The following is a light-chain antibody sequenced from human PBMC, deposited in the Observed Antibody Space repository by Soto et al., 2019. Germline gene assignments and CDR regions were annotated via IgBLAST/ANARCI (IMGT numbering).Light chain of an antibody. J-gene: IGKJ4*01. CDR3: QQFRSYPLA. Sequence: DIQLTQSPPFLSASVGDRVTITCRASQGISDYLAWYQQKPGKAPNLLIYSTSILQSGVPSRFSGSGSGTEFTLTISSLQPEEFAIYDGQQFRSYPLAFGGGTKVDIK. CDR1: QGISDY. V-gene: IGKV1-9*01. CDR2: STS.